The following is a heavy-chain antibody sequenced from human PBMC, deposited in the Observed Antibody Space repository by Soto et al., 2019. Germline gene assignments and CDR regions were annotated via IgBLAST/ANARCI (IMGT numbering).Heavy chain of an antibody. D-gene: IGHD3-3*01. Sequence: DVQMVESGGGLVQPGRSLRLSCSFSGFNSGDYGLTWVRQAPGKGLEWVGFTGRPAYGGTTEYAASVRGRFIISRDDSKHVAYLQMNSLQTEDTAIYYCSRDGDYYGLDVWGQGTTVTVSS. CDR1: GFNSGDYG. V-gene: IGHV3-49*04. CDR3: SRDGDYYGLDV. J-gene: IGHJ6*02. CDR2: TGRPAYGGTT.